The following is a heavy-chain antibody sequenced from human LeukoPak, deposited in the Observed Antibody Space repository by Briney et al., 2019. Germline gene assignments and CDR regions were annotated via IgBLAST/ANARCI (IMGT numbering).Heavy chain of an antibody. CDR1: GFTLSNYW. CDR2: IKQDGSEK. Sequence: GGSLRLSCAASGFTLSNYWMNWVRQAPGKGLEWVANIKQDGSEKYYVDSVKGRFTTSRDITKNSVYLQMNSLRVEDTAVYYCARNRGVDYWGQGTLVTVSS. V-gene: IGHV3-7*05. CDR3: ARNRGVDY. D-gene: IGHD2/OR15-2a*01. J-gene: IGHJ4*02.